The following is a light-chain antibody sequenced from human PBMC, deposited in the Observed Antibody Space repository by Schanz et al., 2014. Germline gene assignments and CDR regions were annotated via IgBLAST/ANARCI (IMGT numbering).Light chain of an antibody. Sequence: QSALTQPRSVSGSPGQSVTISCAGTSSDVGGHNYVSWYQQHPGKAPKLMIYEVNKRPSGVPDRFTGSKSGNTASLTVSGLQAEDEADYYCSSNGGVNIYVFGTGTKVTVL. V-gene: IGLV2-11*01. CDR3: SSNGGVNIYV. J-gene: IGLJ1*01. CDR1: SSDVGGHNY. CDR2: EVN.